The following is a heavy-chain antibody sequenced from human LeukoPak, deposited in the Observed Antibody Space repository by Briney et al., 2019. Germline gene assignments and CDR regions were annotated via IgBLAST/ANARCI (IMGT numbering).Heavy chain of an antibody. CDR3: ARGSDSHAWRLGS. D-gene: IGHD3-16*01. Sequence: SETLSLTCTVSGGSISSYYWSWIRQPPGKGPEWIGYMSYSGSTAYNPSLKSRVTISVDTSKSQFSLKLGSVTAADTAVYYCARGSDSHAWRLGSWGQGTLVTVSS. CDR1: GGSISSYY. CDR2: MSYSGST. J-gene: IGHJ4*02. V-gene: IGHV4-59*01.